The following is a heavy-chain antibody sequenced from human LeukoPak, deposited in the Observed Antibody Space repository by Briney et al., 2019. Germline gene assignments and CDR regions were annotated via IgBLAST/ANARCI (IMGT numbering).Heavy chain of an antibody. J-gene: IGHJ4*02. D-gene: IGHD2-2*01. CDR3: ARDRRYCSSTSCYNFDY. V-gene: IGHV1-69*13. CDR2: IIPFFGTA. CDR1: GGTLSSYA. Sequence: ASVKVSCKASGGTLSSYAISWVRQAPGHGLEWMGGIIPFFGTANYAQKFQGRVTITADESTSTAYMELSSLRSEDTAVYYCARDRRYCSSTSCYNFDYCGQGTLVTVSS.